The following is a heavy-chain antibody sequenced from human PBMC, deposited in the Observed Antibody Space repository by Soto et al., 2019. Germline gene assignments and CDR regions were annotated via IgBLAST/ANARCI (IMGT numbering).Heavy chain of an antibody. Sequence: PSETLSLTCAVYGGSFSGYYWSWIRQPPGKGLEWIGEINHSGSTNYNPPLKSRVTISVDTSKNQFSLKLSSVTAADTAVYYCARGRTDIVVVPAAMGYYYYMDVWGKGTTVTVSS. CDR3: ARGRTDIVVVPAAMGYYYYMDV. J-gene: IGHJ6*03. CDR2: INHSGST. D-gene: IGHD2-2*01. V-gene: IGHV4-34*01. CDR1: GGSFSGYY.